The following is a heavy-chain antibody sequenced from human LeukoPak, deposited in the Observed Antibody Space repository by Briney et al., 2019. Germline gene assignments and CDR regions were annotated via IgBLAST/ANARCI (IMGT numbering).Heavy chain of an antibody. V-gene: IGHV1-2*02. J-gene: IGHJ4*02. D-gene: IGHD3-22*01. Sequence: ASVKVSCKASGYTFIDYYIHWVRQAPGQGLEWMGWINPNSGGTNYAQNFQGRVTMTRDTSISTAYMELNRLISDDTAISDDTALYYCARSRESGYRVYDVDYWGQGTLVTVSS. CDR1: GYTFIDYY. CDR2: INPNSGGT. CDR3: TALYYCARSRESGYRVYDVDY.